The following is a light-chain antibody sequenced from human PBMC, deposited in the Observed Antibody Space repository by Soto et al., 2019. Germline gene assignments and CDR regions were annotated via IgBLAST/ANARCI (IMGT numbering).Light chain of an antibody. Sequence: QSVLTQPASVSGSPGQSITISCTGTSSDVGNFNYVSWYQQHPGNAPKLLIYEVIKRPSGISARFSGSKSGNTASLTISGLQTEDEGYYYCGSWDSSLSAYVFGTGTKVTVL. CDR2: EVI. CDR1: SSDVGNFNY. J-gene: IGLJ1*01. V-gene: IGLV2-14*03. CDR3: GSWDSSLSAYV.